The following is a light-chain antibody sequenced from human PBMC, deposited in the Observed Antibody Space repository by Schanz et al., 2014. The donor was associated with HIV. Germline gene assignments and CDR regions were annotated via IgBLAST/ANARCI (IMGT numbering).Light chain of an antibody. J-gene: IGKJ4*01. CDR2: GSS. CDR3: QQYDRSPYT. CDR1: QSVSDSY. V-gene: IGKV3-20*01. Sequence: EFVLTQSPGTLSLSPGDRATLSCRASQSVSDSYLAWYQQKPGQAPRLLINGSSKRHSGIPDRFSGSGSGTDFTLTISRLEPEDFAIYYCQQYDRSPYTFGGGTRVEI.